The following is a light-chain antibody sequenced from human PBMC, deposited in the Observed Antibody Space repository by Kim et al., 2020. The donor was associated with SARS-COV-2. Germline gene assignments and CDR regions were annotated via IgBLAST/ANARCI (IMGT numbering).Light chain of an antibody. Sequence: QSVLTQPPSVSGAPGQRVTISCTGSSSNIGAGYDVHWYQHLPGTAPKLLIYGNSNRPSGVPDRFSGSKSGTSASLAITGLQAEDEADYYCQSYDSSLSGSKVFGGGTK. CDR3: QSYDSSLSGSKV. V-gene: IGLV1-40*01. J-gene: IGLJ3*02. CDR2: GNS. CDR1: SSNIGAGYD.